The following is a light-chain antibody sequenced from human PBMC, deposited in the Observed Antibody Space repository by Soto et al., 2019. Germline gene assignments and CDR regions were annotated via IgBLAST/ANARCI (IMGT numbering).Light chain of an antibody. CDR2: GAS. Sequence: EIVLTQSPGTLSLSPGERATLSCRAIQSVSNNYLAWYQQKPGQAPRLLIYGASNRATGIPDRFSGSGSGTDFTLTISRLEPEDFAVFYCQHYDSSPPITFGQGTRLEIK. V-gene: IGKV3-20*01. CDR3: QHYDSSPPIT. CDR1: QSVSNNY. J-gene: IGKJ5*01.